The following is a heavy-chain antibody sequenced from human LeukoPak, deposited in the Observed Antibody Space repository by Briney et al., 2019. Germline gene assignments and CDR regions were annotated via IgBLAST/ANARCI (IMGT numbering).Heavy chain of an antibody. V-gene: IGHV4-59*01. CDR2: IYYSGST. J-gene: IGHJ4*02. CDR3: AREHSSSWVDY. Sequence: SETLSLTCTVSGGPINSYYWSWIRQPPGKGLEWIGYIYYSGSTNYNPSLKSRVTISVDTSKNQFSLKLSSVTAADTAVYYCAREHSSSWVDYWGQGILVSVSS. CDR1: GGPINSYY. D-gene: IGHD6-13*01.